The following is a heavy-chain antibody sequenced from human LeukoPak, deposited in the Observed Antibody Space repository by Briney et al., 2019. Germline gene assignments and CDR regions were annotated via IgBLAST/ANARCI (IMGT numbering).Heavy chain of an antibody. Sequence: SETLSLTCAVSGGSISSGGYFWRWIRQPPGKGVEWIVYSYHSGSTYYNPSRKSRVTISVDRSKTQFSLKLRSVTAADPAVYYCARGLGIKSTYYFDYWGQGNLVTVSS. CDR3: ARGLGIKSTYYFDY. V-gene: IGHV4-30-2*01. CDR1: GGSISSGGYF. J-gene: IGHJ4*02. CDR2: SYHSGST. D-gene: IGHD7-27*01.